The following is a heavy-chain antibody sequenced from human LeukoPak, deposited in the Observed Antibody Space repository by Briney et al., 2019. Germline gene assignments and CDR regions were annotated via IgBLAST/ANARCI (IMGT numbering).Heavy chain of an antibody. CDR2: TYYRSKWFD. J-gene: IGHJ4*02. V-gene: IGHV6-1*01. CDR1: GDSVSSNDAG. CDR3: ARSTSHSFDY. Sequence: SQTLSLTCAISGDSVSSNDAGWHWIRQSPSRGLEWLGKTYYRSKWFDEYASSVKSRITINPDTPKNHFSLHLNSVTPEDTAVYYCARSTSHSFDYWGQGTLVTVSS.